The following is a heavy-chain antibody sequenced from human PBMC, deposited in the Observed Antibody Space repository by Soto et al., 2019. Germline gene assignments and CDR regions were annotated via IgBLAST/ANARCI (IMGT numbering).Heavy chain of an antibody. V-gene: IGHV4-34*09. D-gene: IGHD2-21*01. J-gene: IGHJ4*02. CDR3: ARDRIPLRSFDY. Sequence: SETLSLTCAVYGGSFSGYYWSWIRQPPGKGLEWIGDIYYSGSTYYNPSLKSRVTISVDTSKNQFSLKLSSVTAADTAVYYCARDRIPLRSFDYWGQGTLVTVSS. CDR2: IYYSGST. CDR1: GGSFSGYY.